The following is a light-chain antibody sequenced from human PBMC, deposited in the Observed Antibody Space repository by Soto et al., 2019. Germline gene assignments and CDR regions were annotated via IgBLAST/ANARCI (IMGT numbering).Light chain of an antibody. J-gene: IGKJ5*01. CDR1: QSFRGL. CDR2: DAY. CDR3: QQRHMWPLT. V-gene: IGKV3-11*01. Sequence: EVLLTQSPVTLSLSPGERATLSCRASQSFRGLLAWYQQKPGQAPRLLIYDAYNRATGIPPRFSGSGSGTDFTLTISSLEPEDSAVYYCQQRHMWPLTFGQGTRLEIK.